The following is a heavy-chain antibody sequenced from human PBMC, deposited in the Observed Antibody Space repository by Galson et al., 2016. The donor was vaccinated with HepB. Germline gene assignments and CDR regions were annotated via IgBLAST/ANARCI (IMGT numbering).Heavy chain of an antibody. CDR3: TRGTLGSVATMAFDN. J-gene: IGHJ4*02. Sequence: SETLSLTCDVSGGSISSNYWWGWVRQSPEKGFEWIGEIYETGTANYNPPFTRRATISVDKSKNQISLSLDSVTAADTATYYCTRGTLGSVATMAFDNWGQGTLVTVSS. D-gene: IGHD4/OR15-4a*01. CDR2: IYETGTA. CDR1: GGSISSNYW. V-gene: IGHV4-4*02.